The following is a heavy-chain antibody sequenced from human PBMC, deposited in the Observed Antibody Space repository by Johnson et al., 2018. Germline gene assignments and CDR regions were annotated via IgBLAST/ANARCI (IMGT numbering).Heavy chain of an antibody. J-gene: IGHJ1*01. D-gene: IGHD4-23*01. CDR2: ISGSGGCP. CDR1: GFIFLSYT. V-gene: IGHV3-23*04. CDR3: AKGPSGNSIRGEYFHQ. Sequence: VQLVQSGGGLVQPGGSLRLSCSASGFIFLSYTMSWVRQAPGKGLEWVSSISGSGGCPYYADSVKGRFSISRDNSKNTLYLQINRLRADDTGVYYCAKGPSGNSIRGEYFHQWGQGTLVTVSS.